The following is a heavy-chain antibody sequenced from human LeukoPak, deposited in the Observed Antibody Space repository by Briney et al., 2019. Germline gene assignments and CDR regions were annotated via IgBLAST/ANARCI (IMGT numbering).Heavy chain of an antibody. Sequence: ASVKVSCKASGYTFTGYYMHWVRQAPGQGLEWMGIINPSGGSTSYAQKFQGRVTMTRDTSTSTVYMELSSLRSEDTAVYYCARIGVPGSYLTGAFDIWGQGTMVTVSS. CDR2: INPSGGST. V-gene: IGHV1-46*01. D-gene: IGHD1-26*01. J-gene: IGHJ3*02. CDR3: ARIGVPGSYLTGAFDI. CDR1: GYTFTGYY.